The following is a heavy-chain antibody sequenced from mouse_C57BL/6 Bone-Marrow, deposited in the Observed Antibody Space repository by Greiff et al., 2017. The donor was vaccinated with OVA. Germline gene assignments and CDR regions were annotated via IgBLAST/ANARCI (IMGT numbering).Heavy chain of an antibody. CDR3: ASYGYEGGFAY. Sequence: QVQLQQSGAELARPGASVKLSCKASGYTFTSYGISWVKQRTGQGLEWIGEIYPRSGNTYYNEKFKGKATLTADKSSSTADMELRSLTSEDSAVYFCASYGYEGGFAYWGQGTLVTVSA. CDR2: IYPRSGNT. CDR1: GYTFTSYG. J-gene: IGHJ3*01. D-gene: IGHD2-2*01. V-gene: IGHV1-81*01.